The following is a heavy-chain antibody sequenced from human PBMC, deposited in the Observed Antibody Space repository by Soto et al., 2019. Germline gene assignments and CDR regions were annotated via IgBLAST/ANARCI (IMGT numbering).Heavy chain of an antibody. CDR3: ARGVRWLHLGWYFDY. V-gene: IGHV5-51*01. Sequence: PGESLKISCQGSGYSFTKYWIGWVRQMPGKGLEWMGIIYPDDSDTRYSPSFQGQVTISADKSITAAYLQWSSLEASDTAMYYCARGVRWLHLGWYFDYWGQGTLVTVSS. CDR1: GYSFTKYW. J-gene: IGHJ4*02. D-gene: IGHD5-12*01. CDR2: IYPDDSDT.